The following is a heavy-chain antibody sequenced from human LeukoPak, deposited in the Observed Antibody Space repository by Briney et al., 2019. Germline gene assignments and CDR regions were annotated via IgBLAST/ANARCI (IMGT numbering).Heavy chain of an antibody. D-gene: IGHD3-3*01. J-gene: IGHJ5*02. CDR3: ARGRITTFGVVPRWFDP. CDR1: GGSFSGYY. Sequence: SETLSLTCAVYGGSFSGYYWSWIRQPPGKGLEWIGEINHSGSTNYNPSLKSRVTISVDTSKNQFSLKLSSVTAADTAVYYCARGRITTFGVVPRWFDPWGQGTLVTVSS. V-gene: IGHV4-34*01. CDR2: INHSGST.